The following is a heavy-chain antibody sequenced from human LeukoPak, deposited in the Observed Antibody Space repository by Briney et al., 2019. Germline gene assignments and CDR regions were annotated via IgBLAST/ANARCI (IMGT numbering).Heavy chain of an antibody. D-gene: IGHD3-22*01. V-gene: IGHV3-9*01. Sequence: GRSLRLSCAASGFTFDDYAMHWVRQAPGKGLEWVSGISWNSGSIVYADSVKGRFTISRDNAKNSLYLQMNSLRAEDTALYYCTKDWGYDSSGYYSDYWGQGTLVTVSS. J-gene: IGHJ4*02. CDR2: ISWNSGSI. CDR3: TKDWGYDSSGYYSDY. CDR1: GFTFDDYA.